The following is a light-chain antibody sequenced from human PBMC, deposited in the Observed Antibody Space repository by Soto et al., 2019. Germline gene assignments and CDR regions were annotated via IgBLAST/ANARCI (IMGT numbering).Light chain of an antibody. CDR3: QKFTSAPFT. CDR2: AAS. Sequence: DIQMTQSPSSLSASVGYRVTITCRASQGISNHLAWYQQKPGKLPKLLIYAASILQSGVPSRFSGSGSGTDFTLTISSLQPEDVAIYYCQKFTSAPFTFGGGTTVDIK. J-gene: IGKJ4*01. CDR1: QGISNH. V-gene: IGKV1-27*01.